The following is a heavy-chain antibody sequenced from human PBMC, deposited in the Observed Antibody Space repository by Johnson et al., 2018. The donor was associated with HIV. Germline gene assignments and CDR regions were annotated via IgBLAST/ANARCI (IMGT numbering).Heavy chain of an antibody. CDR2: IWYDGSNK. CDR3: AKGPRYDAFDI. V-gene: IGHV3-33*06. CDR1: GFTFGSYG. J-gene: IGHJ3*02. Sequence: QMQLVESGGGLVKPGRSLRLSCAASGFTFGSYGMHWVRQAPGKGLEWVAVIWYDGSNKYYVDSVKGRFTISRDNSKNTLYLQMISLRAEDTAVYFCAKGPRYDAFDIWGQGTMVTVSS. D-gene: IGHD1-1*01.